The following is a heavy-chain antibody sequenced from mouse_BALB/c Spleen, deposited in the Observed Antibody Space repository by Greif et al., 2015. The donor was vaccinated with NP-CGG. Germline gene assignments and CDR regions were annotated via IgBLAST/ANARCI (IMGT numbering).Heavy chain of an antibody. CDR3: ARENNLCRDY. J-gene: IGHJ4*01. D-gene: IGHD2-3*01. CDR2: ILPGGGST. CDR1: GYTFSSYW. Sequence: VQVVESGAELMKPGASVKISCKATGYTFSSYWIEWVKQRPGHGLEWIGEILPGGGSTNYNEKFKGKATFTADTSSNTAYMQLSSLTSEDSAVYYCARENNLCRDYWGQGTSVTVSS. V-gene: IGHV1-9*01.